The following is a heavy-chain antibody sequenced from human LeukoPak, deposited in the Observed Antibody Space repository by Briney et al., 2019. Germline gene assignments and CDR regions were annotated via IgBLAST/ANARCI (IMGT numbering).Heavy chain of an antibody. CDR3: ARVEDTATRGFYFDY. CDR1: GFTFSSYE. CDR2: TSSGGTTI. Sequence: PGGSLRLSCAASGFTFSSYEMNWVRQAPGKGLEWVSYTSSGGTTIYYADSVKGRFTISRDNAKNSLYLQMNSLRAEDTAVYYCARVEDTATRGFYFDYWGQGTLVTVSS. V-gene: IGHV3-48*03. J-gene: IGHJ4*02. D-gene: IGHD5-18*01.